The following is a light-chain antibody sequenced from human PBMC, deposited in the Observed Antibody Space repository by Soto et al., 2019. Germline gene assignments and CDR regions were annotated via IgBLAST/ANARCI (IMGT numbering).Light chain of an antibody. J-gene: IGKJ4*01. CDR1: QGISSY. CDR2: AAS. CDR3: QEYDYRPLP. Sequence: IRSNQPPSFLSAYVGDRVTITCRASQGISSYLAWYQKKPGKAPKLLMYAASTLESGVPSRFSGSGSGTDFTFTISSLQPENIARYYFQEYDYRPLPLGGGTKVDIK. V-gene: IGKV1-9*01.